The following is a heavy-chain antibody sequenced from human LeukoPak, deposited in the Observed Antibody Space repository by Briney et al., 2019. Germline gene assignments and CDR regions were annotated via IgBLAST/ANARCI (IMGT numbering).Heavy chain of an antibody. D-gene: IGHD5-24*01. Sequence: SETLSLTCTVSGGSINNFYWSWIRQPPGKGLEWIGFFYSGGRTNSNPSLKSRVSMSVDSSKNQFSLKLSSVTAADTAVYYCARGRMAVRRSYGMDVWGQGTTVTVSS. V-gene: IGHV4-59*12. CDR3: ARGRMAVRRSYGMDV. J-gene: IGHJ6*02. CDR2: FYSGGRT. CDR1: GGSINNFY.